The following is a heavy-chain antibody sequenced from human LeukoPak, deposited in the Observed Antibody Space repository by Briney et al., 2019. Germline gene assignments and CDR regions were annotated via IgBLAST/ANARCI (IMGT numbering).Heavy chain of an antibody. CDR3: ANEVRPNDY. Sequence: GGSLRLSCAASGFTFNSHAMCWVRQAPGKGLEWVSAIDISGGSTYYADSVKGRFTISRDNSKNTLYLQINSLRAEDTALYFCANEVRPNDYWGQGTLVTVSS. J-gene: IGHJ4*02. D-gene: IGHD4/OR15-4a*01. V-gene: IGHV3-23*01. CDR2: IDISGGST. CDR1: GFTFNSHA.